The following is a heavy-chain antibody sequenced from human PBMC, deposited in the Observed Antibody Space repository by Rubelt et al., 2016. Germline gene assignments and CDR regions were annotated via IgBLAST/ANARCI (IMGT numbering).Heavy chain of an antibody. CDR2: IRAYNGHT. J-gene: IGHJ6*02. Sequence: QVQLVQSVAEVKKPGASVKVSCKASGYTFTSYGISSVRQAPGQGLEWMGWIRAYNGHTNYAQKLQGRVPMTTDTSTSTAYMELRSLRSDDTAVYYCAREGVKGSRKDGMDVWGQGTTVTVSS. CDR1: GYTFTSYG. CDR3: AREGVKGSRKDGMDV. D-gene: IGHD2-8*01. V-gene: IGHV1-18*01.